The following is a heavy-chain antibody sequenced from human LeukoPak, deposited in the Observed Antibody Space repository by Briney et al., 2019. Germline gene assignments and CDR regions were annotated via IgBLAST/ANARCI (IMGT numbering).Heavy chain of an antibody. V-gene: IGHV4-34*01. D-gene: IGHD6-13*01. J-gene: IGHJ4*02. CDR1: GGSFSGYY. Sequence: PSETLSLTCAVYGGSFSGYYWSWIRQPPGKGLEWIGEINHSGSTNYNPSLKSRVTISVDTSKNQFSLKLSSVTAADTAVYYCARGNSSSWYGDSFDYWGQGTLVTVS. CDR3: ARGNSSSWYGDSFDY. CDR2: INHSGST.